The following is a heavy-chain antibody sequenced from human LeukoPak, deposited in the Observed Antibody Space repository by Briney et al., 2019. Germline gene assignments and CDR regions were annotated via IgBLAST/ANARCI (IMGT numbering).Heavy chain of an antibody. CDR2: IYHSGST. CDR1: GGSISSSNW. V-gene: IGHV4-4*02. J-gene: IGHJ5*02. CDR3: ARGCPVLLWFGELLTPNWFDP. Sequence: PSETLSLTCAVSGGSISSSNWWSWVRQPPGKGLEWIGEIYHSGSTNYNPSLKSRVTISVDTSKNQFSLKLSSVTAADTAVYYCARGCPVLLWFGELLTPNWFDPWGQGTLVTVSS. D-gene: IGHD3-10*01.